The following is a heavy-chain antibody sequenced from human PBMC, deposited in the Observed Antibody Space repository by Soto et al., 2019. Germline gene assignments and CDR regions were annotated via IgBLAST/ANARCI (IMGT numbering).Heavy chain of an antibody. J-gene: IGHJ4*02. CDR3: AKDGVSGSYYFYFDS. V-gene: IGHV3-23*01. CDR1: GFTFSSYA. D-gene: IGHD1-26*01. Sequence: EVQLLESGGGLVQPGGSLRLSCAASGFTFSSYAMSWVRQAPGKGLEWVSAISVRGGSTYYADSVKGRFTTSRDNSKNTLYLQMNSLRAEDTAVYYCAKDGVSGSYYFYFDSWGQGALVTVSS. CDR2: ISVRGGST.